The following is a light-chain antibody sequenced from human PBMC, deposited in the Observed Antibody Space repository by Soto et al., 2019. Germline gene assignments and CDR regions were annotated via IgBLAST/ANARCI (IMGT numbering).Light chain of an antibody. CDR3: AAWDDSLNAL. J-gene: IGLJ1*01. V-gene: IGLV1-44*01. CDR2: LND. CDR1: VSNIGDNA. Sequence: QSVLTQPPSLSATPGQRVNISRSGRVSNIGDNAGNWYQQLPGSAPKRLIYLNDQRPSGVPDRFTGSKSGTSAVRAISGRQSEDEVDYYYAAWDDSLNALFGTGTKVTVL.